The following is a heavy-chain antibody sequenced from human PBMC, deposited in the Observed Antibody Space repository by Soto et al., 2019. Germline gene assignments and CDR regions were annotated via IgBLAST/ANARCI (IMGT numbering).Heavy chain of an antibody. V-gene: IGHV3-23*01. D-gene: IGHD3-16*02. J-gene: IGHJ3*02. CDR3: ATGGGLITFGGVIVGAFDI. Sequence: GGSLRLSCAASGFTFSSYAMSWVRQAPGKGLEWVSAISGSGGSTYYADSVKGRFTISRDNSKNTLYLQMNSLRAEDTAVYYCATGGGLITFGGVIVGAFDIWGQGTMVTVSS. CDR1: GFTFSSYA. CDR2: ISGSGGST.